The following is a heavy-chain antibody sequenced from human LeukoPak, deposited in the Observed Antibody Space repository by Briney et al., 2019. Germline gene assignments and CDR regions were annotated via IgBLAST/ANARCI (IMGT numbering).Heavy chain of an antibody. CDR1: GFSFSDYY. Sequence: PGGSLRLSCAASGFSFSDYYMSWIRQSPGKGLEWLSYVSSSGAAVHYADSVKGRFTISRDNSKNTLYLQMNSLRAEDTAVYYCARAFRVAATDDYWGQGTLVTVSS. V-gene: IGHV3-11*04. CDR3: ARAFRVAATDDY. CDR2: VSSSGAAV. J-gene: IGHJ4*02. D-gene: IGHD2-15*01.